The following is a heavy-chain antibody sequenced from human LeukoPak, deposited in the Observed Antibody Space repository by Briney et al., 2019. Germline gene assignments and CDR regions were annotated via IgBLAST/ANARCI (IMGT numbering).Heavy chain of an antibody. CDR1: GFTFSSYW. CDR3: ARVPTTVTPYFDY. J-gene: IGHJ4*02. CDR2: IKQDGSEK. D-gene: IGHD4-17*01. Sequence: GGSLRLSCAASGFTFSSYWMSWVRQAPGKGLEWVANIKQDGSEKYYVDSVKGRFTITRDNAKNSLYLQMNSLRAEDTAVYYCARVPTTVTPYFDYWGQGTLVTVSS. V-gene: IGHV3-7*01.